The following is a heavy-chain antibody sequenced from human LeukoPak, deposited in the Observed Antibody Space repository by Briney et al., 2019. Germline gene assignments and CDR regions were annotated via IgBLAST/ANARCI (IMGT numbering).Heavy chain of an antibody. V-gene: IGHV4-34*01. CDR2: INHSGST. J-gene: IGHJ6*03. Sequence: SETLSLTCAVYGGSFSGYYWSWIRQPPGKGLEWIGEINHSGSTNYNPSLKSRVTISVDTSKNQFSLKLSSVTAADTAVYYCARGVGYSSSWQFYYYYMDVWGKGTTVTVSS. CDR1: GGSFSGYY. CDR3: ARGVGYSSSWQFYYYYMDV. D-gene: IGHD6-13*01.